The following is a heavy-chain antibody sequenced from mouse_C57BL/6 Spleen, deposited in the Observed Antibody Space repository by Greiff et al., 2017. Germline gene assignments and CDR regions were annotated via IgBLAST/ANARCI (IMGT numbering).Heavy chain of an antibody. CDR1: GFSLTSYG. D-gene: IGHD1-1*01. CDR3: ARHYYGSSEAMDY. CDR2: IWSDGST. Sequence: VKVEESGPGLVAPSQSLSITCTVSGFSLTSYGVHWVRQPPGKGLEWLVVIWSDGSTTYNSALKSRLSISKDNSKSQVFLKMNSLQTDDTAMYYCARHYYGSSEAMDYWGQGTSVTVSS. V-gene: IGHV2-6-1*01. J-gene: IGHJ4*01.